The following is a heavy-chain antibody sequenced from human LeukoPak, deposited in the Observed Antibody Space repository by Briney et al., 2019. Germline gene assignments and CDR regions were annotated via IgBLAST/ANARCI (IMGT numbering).Heavy chain of an antibody. CDR3: ARGYGRYFDY. CDR1: NGSTSSIY. Sequence: SGTLSLSCTVPNGSTSSIYWTWVRQPPGKGLEWMGYIYYTGTTDYIPSLQRRVTIFVDPSKNQFALKLSSVTAGDSAVYYCARGYGRYFDYWGQGTLVTVSS. D-gene: IGHD5-18*01. J-gene: IGHJ4*02. CDR2: IYYTGTT. V-gene: IGHV4-59*01.